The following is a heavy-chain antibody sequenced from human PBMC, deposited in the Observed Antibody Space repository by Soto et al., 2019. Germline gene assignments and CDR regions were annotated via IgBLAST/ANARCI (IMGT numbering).Heavy chain of an antibody. J-gene: IGHJ5*02. CDR3: ARARFGEPVDP. CDR1: GGSISIGGYY. CDR2: IYYSGST. Sequence: SETLSLTCAVSGGSISIGGYYWSWIRQHPGKGLEWIGYIYYSGSTYYNPSLKSRVTISVDTSKNQFSLKLSSVTAADTAVYYGARARFGEPVDPWGQGTLVTVSS. D-gene: IGHD3-10*01. V-gene: IGHV4-31*11.